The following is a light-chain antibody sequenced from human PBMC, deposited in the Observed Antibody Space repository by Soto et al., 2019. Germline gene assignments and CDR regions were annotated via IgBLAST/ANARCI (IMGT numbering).Light chain of an antibody. V-gene: IGLV2-14*03. CDR2: DVT. CDR1: SSDVGSYDY. J-gene: IGLJ1*01. CDR3: ASYVSSSSVVV. Sequence: QSVLTQPASVSGSPGQSITISCTGSSSDVGSYDYVSWYQHHPGKAPKLLIYDVTTRPSGISHRFSGSKSGHTASLTISGLQAEDGADYYCASYVSSSSVVVFGPGTKLTVL.